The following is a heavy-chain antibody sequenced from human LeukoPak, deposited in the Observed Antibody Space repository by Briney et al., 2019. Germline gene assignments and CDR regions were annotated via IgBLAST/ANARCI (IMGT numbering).Heavy chain of an antibody. J-gene: IGHJ4*02. V-gene: IGHV3-23*01. CDR1: GFTFTSYA. CDR3: AKDYPLVRGIIHNHFDC. D-gene: IGHD3-10*01. CDR2: ISGSGGITYYPDSI. Sequence: GGSLRLSCAASGFTFTSYAMTWFRQAPGRGPEWVSTISGSGGITYYPDSIYYADSVKGRFTISRDNSKNTLYLQMNSLRAEDTAVYYCAKDYPLVRGIIHNHFDCWGQGTLVTVSS.